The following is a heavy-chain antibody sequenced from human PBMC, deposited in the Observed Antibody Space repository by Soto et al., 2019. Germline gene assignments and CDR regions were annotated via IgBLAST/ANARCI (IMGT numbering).Heavy chain of an antibody. D-gene: IGHD4-17*01. CDR1: GASVSSGDYY. V-gene: IGHV4-30-4*08. J-gene: IGHJ4*02. Sequence: SETLSLTCTVSGASVSSGDYYWSSIRQSPGKGLEWIGYIYYSGDSYYNPSLKGRLTISIDTPKNQFSLILNSVTVADTAIYYCVGTGTTDDYWGRGTLVTVSS. CDR3: VGTGTTDDY. CDR2: IYYSGDS.